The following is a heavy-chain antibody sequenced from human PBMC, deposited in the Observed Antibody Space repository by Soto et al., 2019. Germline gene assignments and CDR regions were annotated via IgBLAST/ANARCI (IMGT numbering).Heavy chain of an antibody. J-gene: IGHJ6*02. V-gene: IGHV1-8*01. CDR2: MNPNSGNT. Sequence: ASVKVSCKASGYTFTSYDINWERQATGQVLEWMGWMNPNSGNTGYAQKFQGRVTMTRNTSISTAYMELSSLRSEDTAVYYCARRRGDGYNFYYYYGMDVWGQGTTVTVSS. D-gene: IGHD5-12*01. CDR3: ARRRGDGYNFYYYYGMDV. CDR1: GYTFTSYD.